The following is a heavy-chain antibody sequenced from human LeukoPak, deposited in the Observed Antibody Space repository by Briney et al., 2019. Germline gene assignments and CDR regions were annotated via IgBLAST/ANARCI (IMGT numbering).Heavy chain of an antibody. D-gene: IGHD1-7*01. CDR1: GFTFSDYS. V-gene: IGHV3-21*01. Sequence: GGSLRLSCAASGFTFSDYSMNWVRQAPGKGLEWVPSISRNSRHVYYGGSVWGRFTISRDDARNSLFLEMNSLRAEDMAVYYCARDGATGTTGSWFDPWGQGTLVTVSS. CDR3: ARDGATGTTGSWFDP. CDR2: ISRNSRHV. J-gene: IGHJ5*02.